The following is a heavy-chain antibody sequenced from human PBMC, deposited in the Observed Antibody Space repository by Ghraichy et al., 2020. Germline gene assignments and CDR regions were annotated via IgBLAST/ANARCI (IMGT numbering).Heavy chain of an antibody. CDR3: TRDNVVRCPDARHDH. V-gene: IGHV1-69*04. D-gene: IGHD3-10*02. Sequence: SVKVSCKTARAHFCTSVTNSLRLFPLLLDKRMGRIIPSFGLTNYAQTFQGRVTISAEQSTNTAYLEVTSLSSEDTAVYYCTRDNVVRCPDARHDHWGQGTQVIVSS. CDR1: RAHFCTSV. J-gene: IGHJ4*02. CDR2: IIPSFGLT.